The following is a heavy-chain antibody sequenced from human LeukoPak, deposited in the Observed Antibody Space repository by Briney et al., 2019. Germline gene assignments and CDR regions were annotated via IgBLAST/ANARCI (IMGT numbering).Heavy chain of an antibody. CDR2: ISGSGGST. J-gene: IGHJ4*02. CDR1: GFTFSSYA. Sequence: QTGGSLRLSCAASGFTFSSYAMSWVRQAPGKGLEWVSGISGSGGSTYYADSVGRFSISRDNSNNTLYLQLTSLRADDTAVYYCAKEGRGMGAATMDYWGQGTLVTVSS. V-gene: IGHV3-23*01. CDR3: AKEGRGMGAATMDY. D-gene: IGHD1-26*01.